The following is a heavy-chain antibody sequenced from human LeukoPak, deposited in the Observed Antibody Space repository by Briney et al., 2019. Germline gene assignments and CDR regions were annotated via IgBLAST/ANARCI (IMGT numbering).Heavy chain of an antibody. CDR1: GYSFTSYW. Sequence: GESLKISCKGSGYSFTSYWIGWVRQMPGKGLEWMGITYPGDSDTRYSPSFQGQVTISADKSISTAYLQWSSLKASDTAMYYCARLPVGIVGAEEYYFDYSGQGTLVTVSS. D-gene: IGHD1-26*01. V-gene: IGHV5-51*01. J-gene: IGHJ4*02. CDR2: TYPGDSDT. CDR3: ARLPVGIVGAEEYYFDY.